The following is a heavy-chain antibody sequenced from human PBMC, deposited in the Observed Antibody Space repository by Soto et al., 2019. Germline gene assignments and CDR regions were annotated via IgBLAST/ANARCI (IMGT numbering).Heavy chain of an antibody. CDR2: IFSNDEK. D-gene: IGHD5-12*01. CDR3: ARIRSGEWLRSEVPYWFDP. Sequence: QVTLKESGPVLVKPTETLTLTCTVSGFSLSNARMGVSWIRQPPGKALEWLAHIFSNDEKSYSTSLKSRLTISKDTSKSQVVLTMTNMDPVDTATNYCARIRSGEWLRSEVPYWFDPWGQGTLVTVSS. CDR1: GFSLSNARMG. V-gene: IGHV2-26*01. J-gene: IGHJ5*02.